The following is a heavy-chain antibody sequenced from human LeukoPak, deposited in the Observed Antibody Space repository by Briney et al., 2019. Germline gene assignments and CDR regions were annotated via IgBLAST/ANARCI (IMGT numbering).Heavy chain of an antibody. D-gene: IGHD5-18*01. CDR1: GFTFSSHW. J-gene: IGHJ4*02. CDR2: INRDGSST. V-gene: IGHV3-74*01. CDR3: ARAGSGNTYGQLDQ. Sequence: GGSLRLSCAASGFTFSSHWMHWVRQAPGKGLVWVSRINRDGSSTSYADSVKGRFTISRDNAKNTLYLQMNSLRVEDTAVYYCARAGSGNTYGQLDQWGQGTLVTVSS.